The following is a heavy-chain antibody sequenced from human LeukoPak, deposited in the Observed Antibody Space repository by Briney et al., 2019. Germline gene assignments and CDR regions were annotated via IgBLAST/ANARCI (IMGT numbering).Heavy chain of an antibody. V-gene: IGHV3-30*02. Sequence: GGSLRLSCAASGFTFSSYGMHWVRQAPGKGLEWVAFIRYDGSNKYYADSVKGRFTISRDNAKNTLYLQMNSLRAEDTAVYYRAREAVVVAATNWFDPWGQGTLVTVSS. J-gene: IGHJ5*02. CDR3: AREAVVVAATNWFDP. D-gene: IGHD2-15*01. CDR1: GFTFSSYG. CDR2: IRYDGSNK.